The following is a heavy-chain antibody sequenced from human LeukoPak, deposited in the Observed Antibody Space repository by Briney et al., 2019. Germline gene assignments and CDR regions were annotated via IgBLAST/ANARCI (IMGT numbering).Heavy chain of an antibody. V-gene: IGHV3-11*04. CDR1: GFTFSDYY. D-gene: IGHD5-18*01. CDR2: ISSSGSTI. J-gene: IGHJ4*02. Sequence: KSGGSLRLSCAASGFTFSDYYMSWIRQAPGKGLEWVSYISSSGSTIYYADSVKGRFTISRDNTKNSLYLQMNSLRAEDTAVYYCARTAMASLLVYYFDYWGQGTLVTVSS. CDR3: ARTAMASLLVYYFDY.